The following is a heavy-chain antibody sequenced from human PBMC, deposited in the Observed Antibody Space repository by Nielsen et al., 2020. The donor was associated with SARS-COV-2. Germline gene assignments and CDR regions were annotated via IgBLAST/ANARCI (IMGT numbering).Heavy chain of an antibody. CDR3: TRLDIMYSSWSGLTRNFDY. V-gene: IGHV3-49*03. J-gene: IGHJ4*02. Sequence: GGSLRLSCTASGFTFGDYAMSWFRQAPGKGLEWVGFIRSKAYGGTTEYAASVKGRFTISRDDSKSIAYLQMNSLKTEDTAVYYCTRLDIMYSSWSGLTRNFDYWGQGTLVTVSS. CDR2: IRSKAYGGTT. D-gene: IGHD6-6*01. CDR1: GFTFGDYA.